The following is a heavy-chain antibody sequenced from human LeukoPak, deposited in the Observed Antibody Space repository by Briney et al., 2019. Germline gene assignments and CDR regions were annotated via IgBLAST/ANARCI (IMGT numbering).Heavy chain of an antibody. CDR3: ASSGWTFRYFDY. V-gene: IGHV3-21*04. CDR1: GFTFSSYN. Sequence: PGGSLRLSCAASGFTFSSYNMNWVRQAPGKGLEWVSSITSDSRYMYYADSVKGRFTISRDNSKNTLYLQMNSLRAEDTAVYYCASSGWTFRYFDYWGQGTLVTVSS. J-gene: IGHJ4*02. D-gene: IGHD6-19*01. CDR2: ITSDSRYM.